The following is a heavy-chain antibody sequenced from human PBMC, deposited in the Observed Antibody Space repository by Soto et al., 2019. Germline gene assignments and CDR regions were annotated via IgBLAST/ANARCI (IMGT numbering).Heavy chain of an antibody. CDR3: TRAAKRYFDY. J-gene: IGHJ4*02. Sequence: QVQLVQSGAEVKKPGSSVKVSCKASGGTFNTFAISWVRQAPGQGLEWMGGIIPIFGPANYAEKCQGRVTITAEKSTSTDYLALTSLTSEGTAVYYCTRAAKRYFDYWGQETLVTVSS. CDR2: IIPIFGPA. V-gene: IGHV1-69*06. CDR1: GGTFNTFA.